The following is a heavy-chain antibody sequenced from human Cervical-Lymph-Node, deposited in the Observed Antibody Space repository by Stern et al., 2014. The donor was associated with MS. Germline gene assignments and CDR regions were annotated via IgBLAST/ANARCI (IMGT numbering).Heavy chain of an antibody. CDR1: GGSISSSSGYY. CDR3: ARHRGSSMPVDY. Sequence: QLQLQESGPGLVKPSETLSLSCTVSGGSISSSSGYYWGWIRQPPGKGLEWIGSIYYSGSTYYNPSLKSRVTISIDTPKNQSSLKLSSVTAADTAVYYCARHRGSSMPVDYWGQGTLVTVSS. CDR2: IYYSGST. V-gene: IGHV4-39*01. J-gene: IGHJ4*02. D-gene: IGHD6-6*01.